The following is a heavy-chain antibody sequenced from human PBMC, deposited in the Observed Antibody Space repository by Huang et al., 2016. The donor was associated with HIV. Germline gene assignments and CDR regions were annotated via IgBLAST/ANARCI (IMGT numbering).Heavy chain of an antibody. CDR2: IYYSGST. D-gene: IGHD3-10*01. CDR1: GDSIGSGGHY. J-gene: IGHJ4*02. Sequence: QVQLQESGPGLVKPSQTLSLTCTVSGDSIGSGGHYWSLLRQPPGKVLEWIGFIYYSGSTYHNPSRKSRVTISVDTSKNQFSLKLSSVTAADTAVYFCSRALYYHGSGSYSDYWGRGTLVTVSS. V-gene: IGHV4-30-4*08. CDR3: SRALYYHGSGSYSDY.